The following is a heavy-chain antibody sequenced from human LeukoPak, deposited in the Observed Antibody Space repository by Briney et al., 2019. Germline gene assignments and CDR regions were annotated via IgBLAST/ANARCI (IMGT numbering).Heavy chain of an antibody. Sequence: SETLSLTCTVSGGSIISSSYYWGWIRQPPGKGLEWIGTIYYSGSTYYNPSLKSRVTISVDTPKNQFSLKLSSVTAADTAVYYCARDFWSGPDYWGQGTLVTVSS. CDR1: GGSIISSSYY. CDR2: IYYSGST. J-gene: IGHJ4*02. V-gene: IGHV4-39*02. D-gene: IGHD3-3*01. CDR3: ARDFWSGPDY.